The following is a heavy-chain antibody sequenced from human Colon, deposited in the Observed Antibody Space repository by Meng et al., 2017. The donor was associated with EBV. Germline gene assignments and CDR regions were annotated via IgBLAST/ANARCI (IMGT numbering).Heavy chain of an antibody. V-gene: IGHV4-34*01. CDR1: GGSFSGYY. CDR2: INHSGST. Sequence: QGQMQQWGAGLLKPSETLSLTCAVPGGSFSGYYWSWIRQAPGKGLEWIGEINHSGSTKFNPSLESRVSISVDTSENQVSLKLTSVTAADTAVYYCARRTTVNLRSFDSWGQGTLVTVSS. J-gene: IGHJ4*02. D-gene: IGHD4-17*01. CDR3: ARRTTVNLRSFDS.